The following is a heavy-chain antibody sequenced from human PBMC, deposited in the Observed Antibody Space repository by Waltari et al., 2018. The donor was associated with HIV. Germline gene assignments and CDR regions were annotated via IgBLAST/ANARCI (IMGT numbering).Heavy chain of an antibody. D-gene: IGHD5-12*01. Sequence: EVQLLESGGGLVQPGGSLRLSCAASGFPFSRTAMSRVRQAPGKGLEWGSAISGSGGSTYYADSVKGRFTISRDNSKNTLYLQMNSLRAEDTAVYYCAKDPMDIVATINYYGMDVWGQGTTVTVSS. J-gene: IGHJ6*02. CDR1: GFPFSRTA. CDR3: AKDPMDIVATINYYGMDV. V-gene: IGHV3-23*01. CDR2: ISGSGGST.